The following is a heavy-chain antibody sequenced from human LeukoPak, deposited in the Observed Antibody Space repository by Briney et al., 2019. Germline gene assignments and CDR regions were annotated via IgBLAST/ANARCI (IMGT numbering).Heavy chain of an antibody. V-gene: IGHV1-2*02. D-gene: IGHD5-18*01. CDR1: GYTFTAYY. Sequence: ASVKVSCKASGYTFTAYYMHWVRQAPGQGLEWMGWINPNSGGTNYAQKFQGRVTMTRDTSVSTAYMELSRLRSDDTAVYYCARDGPTWIQLWIGFDYWGQGTLVTVSS. CDR3: ARDGPTWIQLWIGFDY. J-gene: IGHJ4*02. CDR2: INPNSGGT.